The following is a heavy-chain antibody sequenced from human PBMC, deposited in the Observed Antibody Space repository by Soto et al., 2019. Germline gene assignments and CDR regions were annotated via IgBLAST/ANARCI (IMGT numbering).Heavy chain of an antibody. CDR1: GGSISSGGYS. V-gene: IGHV4-30-2*01. CDR3: ARRMATTQSFDY. Sequence: SETLSLTCAVSGGSISSGGYSWSWIRQPPGKGLEWIGYIYHSGSTYYNPSLKSRVTISVDRSKNQFSLKLSSVTAADTAVYYCARRMATTQSFDYWGQGTLVTVSS. J-gene: IGHJ4*02. D-gene: IGHD5-12*01. CDR2: IYHSGST.